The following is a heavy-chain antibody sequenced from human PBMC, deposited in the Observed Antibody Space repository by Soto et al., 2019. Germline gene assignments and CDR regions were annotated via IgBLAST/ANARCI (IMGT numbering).Heavy chain of an antibody. J-gene: IGHJ6*02. Sequence: QVQLQESGPGLVKPSETLSLTCTVSGGSVSSGSFYWTWIRQPPGKGLEWIGYIYDSGTTTYNPSLKRRVTISLDTSKNQFSLKLRSVTAAGTAVYYCARAHSGYDPLGLAVWGQGITVTVSS. CDR2: IYDSGTT. CDR1: GGSVSSGSFY. V-gene: IGHV4-61*01. D-gene: IGHD5-12*01. CDR3: ARAHSGYDPLGLAV.